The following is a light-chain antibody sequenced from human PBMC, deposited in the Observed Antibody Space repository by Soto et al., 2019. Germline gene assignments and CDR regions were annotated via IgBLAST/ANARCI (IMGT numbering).Light chain of an antibody. CDR2: TTS. Sequence: DMQMTQSPSSLSASVGDRVTVTCRASQSISTFLNWYQQKPGKAPNLLIYTTSTLHGGVPSRFSGSGSGTDFTLTISSLQPEDFATYYCQQSFTAPWTLGQGTRVEIK. CDR3: QQSFTAPWT. J-gene: IGKJ1*01. V-gene: IGKV1-39*01. CDR1: QSISTF.